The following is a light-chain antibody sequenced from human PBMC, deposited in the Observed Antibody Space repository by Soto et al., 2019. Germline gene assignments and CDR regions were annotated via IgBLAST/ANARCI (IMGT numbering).Light chain of an antibody. CDR2: GAS. Sequence: DIQMTQSPSTLSVSLGDRITITCRASEDIDTSLAWFQQRPGKAPKVLIAGASGLMNGVPSTFSGSGSGTEFALTIRSVPTDASANYFCQHYDTFSWTFGQGTKVDIK. V-gene: IGKV1-5*01. CDR1: EDIDTS. CDR3: QHYDTFSWT. J-gene: IGKJ1*01.